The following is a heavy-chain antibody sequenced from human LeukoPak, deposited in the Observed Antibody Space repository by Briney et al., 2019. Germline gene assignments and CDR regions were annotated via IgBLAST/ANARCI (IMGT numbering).Heavy chain of an antibody. CDR1: GFTFSSYA. J-gene: IGHJ3*02. CDR2: ISYDGSNK. V-gene: IGHV3-30-3*01. Sequence: GGSLRLSCAASGFTFSSYAMSWVRQAPGKGLEWVAVISYDGSNKYYADSVKGRFTISRDNSKNTLYLQMNSLRAEDTAVYYCARGHGQYGSGSDSTAFDIWGQGTMVTVSS. D-gene: IGHD3-10*01. CDR3: ARGHGQYGSGSDSTAFDI.